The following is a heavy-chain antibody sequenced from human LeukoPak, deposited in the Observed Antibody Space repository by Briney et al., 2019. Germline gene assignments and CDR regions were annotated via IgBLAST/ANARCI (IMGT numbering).Heavy chain of an antibody. V-gene: IGHV7-4-1*02. J-gene: IGHJ4*02. CDR2: INTNTGNP. Sequence: ASVKVSCKASGYTFTTYAMSWVRQAPGQGLEWMGWINTNTGNPTYAQGFTGRFVFSLDTSVSTAYLQISGLRAEDTAMYYCARARYCSDSSCYGDYWGQGTLVTVSS. CDR3: ARARYCSDSSCYGDY. CDR1: GYTFTTYA. D-gene: IGHD2-15*01.